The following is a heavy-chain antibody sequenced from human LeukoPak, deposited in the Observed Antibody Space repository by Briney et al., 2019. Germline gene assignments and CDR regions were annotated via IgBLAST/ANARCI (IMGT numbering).Heavy chain of an antibody. CDR3: ARDWDGYGPGYFDY. J-gene: IGHJ4*02. V-gene: IGHV3-66*01. CDR2: IYSGGST. D-gene: IGHD5-24*01. CDR1: GVTVSSNY. Sequence: GGSLRLSCAASGVTVSSNYMSWVRQAPGKGLEWVSVIYSGGSTYYADSVKGRFTISRDNSKNTLYLQMNSLRAEDTAVYYCARDWDGYGPGYFDYWGQGTLVTVSS.